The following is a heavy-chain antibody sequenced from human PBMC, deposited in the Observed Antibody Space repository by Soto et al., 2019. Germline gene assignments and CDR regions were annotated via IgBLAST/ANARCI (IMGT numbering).Heavy chain of an antibody. CDR2: LYYGRNA. D-gene: IGHD3-22*01. J-gene: IGHJ4*02. V-gene: IGHV4-59*01. CDR1: GDSISSYY. CDR3: ALRSMAVVPEY. Sequence: QVQLQESGPGLVKPSETLSLTCAVSGDSISSYYCMWIRQPPGKGLVSIGYLYYGRNANYNPSLTGRVTLSVDTSTNQCSLTLSSMTAADTAVYYCALRSMAVVPEYWGQGTLVTAS.